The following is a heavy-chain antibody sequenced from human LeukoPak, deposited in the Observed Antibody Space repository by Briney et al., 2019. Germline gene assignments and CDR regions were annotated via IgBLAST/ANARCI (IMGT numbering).Heavy chain of an antibody. Sequence: GASVKVSCKASGGTFSSYAISWVRQAPGQGLEWMGGIIPIFGTANYAQKFQGRVTITADESTSTAYMELSSLRSEDTAVYYCARVPGYSSSWYYYFDYWGQGTLVTVSS. V-gene: IGHV1-69*13. J-gene: IGHJ4*02. CDR2: IIPIFGTA. CDR1: GGTFSSYA. D-gene: IGHD6-13*01. CDR3: ARVPGYSSSWYYYFDY.